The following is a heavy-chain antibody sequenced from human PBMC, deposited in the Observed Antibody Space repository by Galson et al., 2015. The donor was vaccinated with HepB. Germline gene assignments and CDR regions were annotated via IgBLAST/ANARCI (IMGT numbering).Heavy chain of an antibody. V-gene: IGHV4-39*02. J-gene: IGHJ5*02. CDR2: FYYTGNT. CDR1: GGSISSSSYY. CDR3: ARDRDRRYRSSFEKRTYSWVDP. D-gene: IGHD1-14*01. Sequence: ETLSLTCTVSGGSISSSSYYWGWLRRPPGKGLEWIGSFYYTGNTQYNPSPQSRVTITGATTKNQFSLKLNSVTAADTAVYYCARDRDRRYRSSFEKRTYSWVDPWGQGTLVIVSS.